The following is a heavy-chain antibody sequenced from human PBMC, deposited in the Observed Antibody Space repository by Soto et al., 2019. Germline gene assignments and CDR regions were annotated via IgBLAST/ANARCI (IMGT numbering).Heavy chain of an antibody. V-gene: IGHV3-21*01. J-gene: IGHJ3*02. CDR1: GFTFSSYS. D-gene: IGHD6-13*01. Sequence: EVQLVESGGGLVKPGGSLRLSSAASGFTFSSYSMNWVRQAPGKGLEWVSSISSSSSDIYYADSVKGRFTISKNNAENSMYLQMNSLRAEDTAVYYCASRSPLIAAAGRGAFDIWGQGTMVTVSS. CDR2: ISSSSSDI. CDR3: ASRSPLIAAAGRGAFDI.